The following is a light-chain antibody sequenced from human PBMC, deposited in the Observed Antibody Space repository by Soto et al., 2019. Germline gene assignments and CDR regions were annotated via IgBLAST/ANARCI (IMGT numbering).Light chain of an antibody. CDR3: CSYAGSYTLV. Sequence: QSALTQPASVSGSPGQSITISCTGTSSDVGSYNLVSWYQQHPGKAPKLMIYEGSKRPSGVSNRFSGSKSGNTASLTISGLQAEDEAEYYCCSYAGSYTLVFGGGTKVTVL. V-gene: IGLV2-23*01. CDR1: SSDVGSYNL. CDR2: EGS. J-gene: IGLJ2*01.